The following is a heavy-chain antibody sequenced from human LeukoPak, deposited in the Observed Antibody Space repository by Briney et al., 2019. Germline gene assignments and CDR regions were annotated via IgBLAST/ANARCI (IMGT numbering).Heavy chain of an antibody. CDR1: GGTFSSYA. CDR3: ARDTYSSSGEYYFDY. J-gene: IGHJ4*02. CDR2: IIPIFGTA. Sequence: SVKVSCKASGGTFSSYAISWVRQAPGRGLEWMGGIIPIFGTANYAQKFQGRVTITADESTSTAYMELSSLRSEDTAVYYCARDTYSSSGEYYFDYWGQGTLVTVSS. D-gene: IGHD6-13*01. V-gene: IGHV1-69*13.